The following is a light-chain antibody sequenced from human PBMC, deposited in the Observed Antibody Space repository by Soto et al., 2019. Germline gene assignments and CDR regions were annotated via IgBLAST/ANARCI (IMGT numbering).Light chain of an antibody. V-gene: IGKV1-39*01. CDR2: AAS. CDR1: QSVLSNSNNKNS. CDR3: QQSYSTPQK. Sequence: DIGMTQSPDYLAVSLGYRATLNCKSRQSVLSNSNNKNSIAWYQQKPGKAPKLLIYAASSLQSGVPSRFSGSGSGTDFTLTISSLQPEDFATYYCQQSYSTPQKFGQGTTVDIK. J-gene: IGKJ1*01.